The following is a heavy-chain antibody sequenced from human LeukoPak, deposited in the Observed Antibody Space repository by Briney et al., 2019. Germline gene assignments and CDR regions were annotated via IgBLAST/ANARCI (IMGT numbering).Heavy chain of an antibody. J-gene: IGHJ3*02. D-gene: IGHD6-13*01. Sequence: ASVKVSCKASGYTFTGYYMHGVRQAPGQGLEGMGRINPNSGGTNYAQKFQGRVTITRDKSISTAYMELSRLRSDDTAVYYCAFSSSWYGGAFDIWGQGTMVTVSS. CDR3: AFSSSWYGGAFDI. CDR2: INPNSGGT. V-gene: IGHV1-2*06. CDR1: GYTFTGYY.